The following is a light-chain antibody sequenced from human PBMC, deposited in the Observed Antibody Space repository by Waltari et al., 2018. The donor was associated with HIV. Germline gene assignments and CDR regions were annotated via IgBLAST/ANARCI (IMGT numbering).Light chain of an antibody. J-gene: IGKJ3*01. CDR3: QQYEKLPLT. Sequence: IQVTQSPSSLSASVGDRVTITCQACQDINKYLNWYQQRLGKAPKLLIYDASNLETGVPSRFSGAGSGTEFTFNISSLQPEDFATYYCQQYEKLPLTFGEGTRVDIK. CDR1: QDINKY. V-gene: IGKV1-33*01. CDR2: DAS.